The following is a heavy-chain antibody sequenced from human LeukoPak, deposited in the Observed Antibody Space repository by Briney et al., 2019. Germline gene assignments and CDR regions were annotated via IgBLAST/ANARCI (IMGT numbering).Heavy chain of an antibody. D-gene: IGHD6-13*01. V-gene: IGHV2-26*04. CDR2: IFSNDEK. Sequence: ESGPTLVNPTETLRLTCTVSGFSLSNARMGVSGIRQPPGKALEWLAHIFSNDEKSYSTSLKSRLTISKDTSKSQVVLTMTNMDPVDTATYYCACSIAPGVYSSSWYSPPHAVDYWGQGTLVTVSS. J-gene: IGHJ4*02. CDR3: ACSIAPGVYSSSWYSPPHAVDY. CDR1: GFSLSNARMG.